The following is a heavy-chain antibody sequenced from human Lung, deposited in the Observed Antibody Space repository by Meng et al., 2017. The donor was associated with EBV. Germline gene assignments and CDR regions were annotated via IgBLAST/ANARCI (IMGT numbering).Heavy chain of an antibody. D-gene: IGHD6-19*01. Sequence: QVQLEGSGPGLVKPSPTLSLTCTVSGGSVDSGAYYWSWIRQRPGKGLEWIGYIYYSGSTFYTPSLKSRATLSVDTSKNQFSLKLNSVTAADTAVYYCARLRLVWMFDYWGQGALVTVSS. CDR3: ARLRLVWMFDY. CDR2: IYYSGST. CDR1: GGSVDSGAYY. V-gene: IGHV4-31*03. J-gene: IGHJ4*02.